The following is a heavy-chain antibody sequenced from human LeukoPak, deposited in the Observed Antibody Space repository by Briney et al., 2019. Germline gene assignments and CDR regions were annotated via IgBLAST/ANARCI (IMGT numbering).Heavy chain of an antibody. V-gene: IGHV1-2*02. Sequence: GAAVKVSCKASGYTFTGYYMHWVRQAPGQGLEWMGWINPNRDGTNYAQKVQGRVTMTRDTSISTAYMELSSLRSEDTAVYYCARDGYCTNGVCYEYYFDYWGQGTLVTVSS. CDR3: ARDGYCTNGVCYEYYFDY. J-gene: IGHJ4*02. D-gene: IGHD2-8*01. CDR2: INPNRDGT. CDR1: GYTFTGYY.